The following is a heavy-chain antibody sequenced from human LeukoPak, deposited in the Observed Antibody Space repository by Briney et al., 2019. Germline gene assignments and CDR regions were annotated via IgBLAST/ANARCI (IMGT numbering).Heavy chain of an antibody. CDR3: TVISGDY. CDR2: IKAKAHGGTI. CDR1: GFTFINAW. Sequence: GGSLRLSCAASGFTFINAWMAWVRQAPGKGLEWVGRIKAKAHGGTIEYAAPVKGRFTISRDDSKNTLYLQMNSLKTEDTAVYYCTVISGDYWGQGTLVTVSS. V-gene: IGHV3-15*01. J-gene: IGHJ4*02. D-gene: IGHD2-21*01.